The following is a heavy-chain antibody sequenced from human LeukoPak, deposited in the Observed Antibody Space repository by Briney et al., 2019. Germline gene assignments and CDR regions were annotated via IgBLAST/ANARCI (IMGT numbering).Heavy chain of an antibody. D-gene: IGHD6-6*01. Sequence: GGSLRLSCAASGFTFSSYAMSWVRQTPGKGLGWVSAISGSGGSTYYADSVKGRFTISRDNSKNTLYLQMNSLRAEDTAVYYCAKLYSSSSSSSWFDPWGQGTLVTVSS. CDR2: ISGSGGST. J-gene: IGHJ5*02. CDR1: GFTFSSYA. CDR3: AKLYSSSSSSSWFDP. V-gene: IGHV3-23*01.